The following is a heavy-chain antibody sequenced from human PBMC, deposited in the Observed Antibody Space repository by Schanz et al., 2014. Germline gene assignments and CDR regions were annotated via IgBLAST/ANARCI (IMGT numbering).Heavy chain of an antibody. CDR3: AKDRQTTVNRVGYYYGMDV. D-gene: IGHD4-4*01. CDR2: ISYDGSNS. Sequence: QVQLVESGGSVVQPGRSLRLSCAASGFSFNNYGLNWVRQAPGKGLEWVAAISYDGSNSYYADSVKGRFTISRDTSKNTLYLQMSSLRAEDTALYFCAKDRQTTVNRVGYYYGMDVWGQGTTVTVSS. CDR1: GFSFNNYG. J-gene: IGHJ6*02. V-gene: IGHV3-30*18.